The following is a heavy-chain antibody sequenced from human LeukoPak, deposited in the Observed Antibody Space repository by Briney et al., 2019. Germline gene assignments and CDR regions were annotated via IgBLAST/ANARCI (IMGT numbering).Heavy chain of an antibody. CDR2: IIPIFGTA. D-gene: IGHD4-17*01. V-gene: IGHV1-69*13. J-gene: IGHJ4*02. CDR3: ARHQTATVTRRDYFDY. CDR1: GYTFTSYG. Sequence: GASVKVSCKASGYTFTSYGISWVRQAPGQGLEWMGGIIPIFGTANYAQKFQGRVTITADESTSTAYMELSSLRSEDTAVYYCARHQTATVTRRDYFDYWSQGTLVTVSS.